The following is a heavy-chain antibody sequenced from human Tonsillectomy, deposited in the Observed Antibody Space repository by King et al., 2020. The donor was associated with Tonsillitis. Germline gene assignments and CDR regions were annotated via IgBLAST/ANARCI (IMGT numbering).Heavy chain of an antibody. CDR2: INIDGSST. V-gene: IGHV3-74*01. D-gene: IGHD6-13*01. J-gene: IGHJ6*02. CDR3: ARVWSSSYYGMDV. Sequence: VQLVESGGGLVQPGGSLRLSCAASGFTFSSYWMHWVRQAPGKGLVWVSRINIDGSSTNYADSVKGLFTISRDNAKNTLYLQMNSLRAEDTAVYYCARVWSSSYYGMDVWGQGTTVTVSS. CDR1: GFTFSSYW.